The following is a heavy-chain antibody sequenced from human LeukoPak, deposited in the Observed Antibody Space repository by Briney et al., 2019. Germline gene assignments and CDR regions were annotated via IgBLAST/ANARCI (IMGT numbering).Heavy chain of an antibody. CDR3: AKVAQYYYGSETYYFFEH. Sequence: GGSLRLSCEASGFSFSSYWMTWVRQPPGKGPEWVANIKQDESERYSVDSVKGRFTISRDNAKNSLYLQMNSLRVEDTAVYYCAKVAQYYYGSETYYFFEHWGQGTPVTASS. J-gene: IGHJ4*02. D-gene: IGHD3-10*01. CDR2: IKQDESER. CDR1: GFSFSSYW. V-gene: IGHV3-7*01.